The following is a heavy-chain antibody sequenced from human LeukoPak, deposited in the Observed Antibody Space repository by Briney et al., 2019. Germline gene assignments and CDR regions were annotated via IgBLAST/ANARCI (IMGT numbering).Heavy chain of an antibody. CDR1: GVSIIGSY. Sequence: PSETLSLTCAVSGVSIIGSYWTWIRQSPAQCLQFIGYIYNTLDINYNPSLKSRFTISIDMSTNQFSLRLISVTAADTAIYYCARSRYYDTTGYNPTYYFDSWGQGALVTVSS. CDR3: ARSRYYDTTGYNPTYYFDS. CDR2: IYNTLDI. D-gene: IGHD3-22*01. J-gene: IGHJ4*02. V-gene: IGHV4-59*01.